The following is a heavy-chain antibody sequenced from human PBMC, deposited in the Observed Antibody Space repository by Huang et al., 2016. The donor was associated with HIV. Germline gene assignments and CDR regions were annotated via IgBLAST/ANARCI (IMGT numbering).Heavy chain of an antibody. Sequence: EVQLVQSGAEVKKPGESLKISCKGSGYRFRSNWIGWVRQMPGKGLEWMVIIYPGNSDTRDSPSVQGQVTISADKSINTAYLQWSSLKASDTAMYYCARLIGSPSFYYGLDVWGQGTTVTVSS. D-gene: IGHD3-10*01. V-gene: IGHV5-51*01. CDR1: GYRFRSNW. J-gene: IGHJ6*02. CDR2: IYPGNSDT. CDR3: ARLIGSPSFYYGLDV.